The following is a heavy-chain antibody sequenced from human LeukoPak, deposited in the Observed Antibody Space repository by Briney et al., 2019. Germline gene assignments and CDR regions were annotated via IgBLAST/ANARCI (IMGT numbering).Heavy chain of an antibody. Sequence: SETLSLTCTVSGGSISSGDYYWSWIRQPPGKGLEWIGYIYYSGSTYYNPSLKSRVTISVDTSKNQFSLKLSSVTAADTAVYYCARAPIYDSSGYYSAEHYYFDYWGQGTLVTVSS. CDR1: GGSISSGDYY. CDR2: IYYSGST. V-gene: IGHV4-30-4*01. J-gene: IGHJ4*02. CDR3: ARAPIYDSSGYYSAEHYYFDY. D-gene: IGHD3-22*01.